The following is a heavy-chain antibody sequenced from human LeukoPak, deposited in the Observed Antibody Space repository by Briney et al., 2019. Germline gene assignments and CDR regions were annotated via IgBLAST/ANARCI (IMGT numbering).Heavy chain of an antibody. CDR3: ARTRYDGSGDEWYFDL. J-gene: IGHJ2*01. CDR2: IYYSGST. CDR1: GGSISSYY. D-gene: IGHD3-10*01. V-gene: IGHV4-59*01. Sequence: PSETLSLTCTVSGGSISSYYWSWIRQPPGKGLEWIGYIYYSGSTNYNPSLKSRVTISVDTSKNQFSLKLSSVTAADTAVYYCARTRYDGSGDEWYFDLWGRGTLVTVSS.